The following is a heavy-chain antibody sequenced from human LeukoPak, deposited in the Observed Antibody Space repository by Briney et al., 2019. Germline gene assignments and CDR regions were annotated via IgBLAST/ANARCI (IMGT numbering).Heavy chain of an antibody. CDR3: AKDRRWELLLDY. D-gene: IGHD1-26*01. CDR1: GFTFSSYA. V-gene: IGHV3-23*01. Sequence: PGGSLRLSCAASGFTFSSYAMGWVRQAPGKGLEWVSAISGSGGSTYYADSVKGRFTISRDNSKNTLYLQMNSLRAEDTAVYYCAKDRRWELLLDYWGQGTLVTVSS. J-gene: IGHJ4*02. CDR2: ISGSGGST.